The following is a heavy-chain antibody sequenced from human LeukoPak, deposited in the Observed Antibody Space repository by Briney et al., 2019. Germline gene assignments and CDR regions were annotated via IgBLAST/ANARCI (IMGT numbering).Heavy chain of an antibody. CDR3: VRKKGYCSGGSCYQLGGYFDY. CDR1: GGSISSGSYY. Sequence: SETLSLTCTVSGGSISSGSYYWSWIRQPAGKGLEWIGRIYTSGSTNYNPSLKSRVTISVDTSENQFSLKLSSVTAADTAVYYCVRKKGYCSGGSCYQLGGYFDYWGQGTLVTVSS. D-gene: IGHD2-15*01. V-gene: IGHV4-61*02. CDR2: IYTSGST. J-gene: IGHJ4*02.